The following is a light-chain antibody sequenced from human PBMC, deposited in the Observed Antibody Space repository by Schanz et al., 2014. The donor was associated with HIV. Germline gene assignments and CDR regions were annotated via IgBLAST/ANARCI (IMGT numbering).Light chain of an antibody. V-gene: IGKV3-11*01. CDR3: QQRGDSPPWT. CDR1: QSVSSN. Sequence: EIVLTQSPATLSVSPGERATLSCRASQSVSSNFAWYQQKPGQAPRLLIYGASTRATGIPARFSGSGSGTDFTLTISSLDPEDFAVYYCQQRGDSPPWTFGQGTKVEIK. CDR2: GAS. J-gene: IGKJ1*01.